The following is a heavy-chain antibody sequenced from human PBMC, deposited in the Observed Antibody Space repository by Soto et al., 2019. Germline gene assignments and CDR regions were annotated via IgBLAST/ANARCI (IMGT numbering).Heavy chain of an antibody. V-gene: IGHV4-39*01. Sequence: QLQLQESGPGLVKPSETLSLTCTVSGGSISSSSYYWGWIRQPPGKGLEWIGSIYYSGSTYYNPSLNSRVTISVDTSKNQFSLKLSSVTAADTAVYYCARRAYSSSVVDWFDPWGQGTLVTVSS. CDR1: GGSISSSSYY. J-gene: IGHJ5*02. D-gene: IGHD6-6*01. CDR2: IYYSGST. CDR3: ARRAYSSSVVDWFDP.